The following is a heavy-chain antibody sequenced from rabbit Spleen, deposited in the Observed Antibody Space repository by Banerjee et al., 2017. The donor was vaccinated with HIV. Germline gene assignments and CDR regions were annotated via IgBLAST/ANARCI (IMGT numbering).Heavy chain of an antibody. CDR1: GVSFSGSSY. CDR3: ARDTSSSFSSYGMDL. D-gene: IGHD1-1*01. CDR2: IEIDSSGFT. V-gene: IGHV1S40*01. Sequence: QSLAESGGDLGKPGASLTLTCTASGVSFSGSSYMCWGRQAPGKGLEWIACIEIDSSGFTYFATWAIGRFTISKTSSTTVTLQVTSLTAADTATYFCARDTSSSFSSYGMDLWGPGTLVTVS. J-gene: IGHJ6*01.